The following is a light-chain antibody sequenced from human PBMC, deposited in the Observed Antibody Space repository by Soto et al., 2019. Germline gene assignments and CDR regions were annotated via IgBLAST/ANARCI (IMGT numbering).Light chain of an antibody. J-gene: IGKJ1*01. Sequence: DIQMTQSPSTLSASVGDRVTITCRASQYISSRLAWYQQKPGKAPKLLIYKASSLESGVPSRFSGSGSGTEFTLTISSLQPDDFATYYCQQYNSQRTFGQGTKVEIK. CDR2: KAS. V-gene: IGKV1-5*03. CDR1: QYISSR. CDR3: QQYNSQRT.